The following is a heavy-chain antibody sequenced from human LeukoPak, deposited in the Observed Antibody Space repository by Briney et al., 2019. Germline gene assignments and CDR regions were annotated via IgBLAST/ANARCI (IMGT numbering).Heavy chain of an antibody. J-gene: IGHJ6*03. D-gene: IGHD3-10*01. V-gene: IGHV3-64*01. CDR2: ISSNGGST. CDR3: ARSLTDKLLWFGEFSRNYYYMDV. CDR1: GFTPSSYA. Sequence: GGSLRLSCAASGFTPSSYAMHWVRQAPGKGLEYVSAISSNGGSTYYANSVKGRFTISRDNSKNTLYLQMGSLRAEDMAVYYCARSLTDKLLWFGEFSRNYYYMDVWGKGTTVTISS.